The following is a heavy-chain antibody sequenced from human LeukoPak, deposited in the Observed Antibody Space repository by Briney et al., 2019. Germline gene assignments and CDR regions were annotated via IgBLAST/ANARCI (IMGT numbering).Heavy chain of an antibody. CDR2: IYTSGST. J-gene: IGHJ3*02. D-gene: IGHD4-23*01. Sequence: SETLSLTCTVSGGSISSYYWSWIRQPPGKGLEWIGYIYTSGSTNYNPSPKSRVTISVDTSKNQFSLKLSSVTAADTAVYYCASFDYGGNSGAFDIWGQGTMVTVSS. CDR3: ASFDYGGNSGAFDI. V-gene: IGHV4-4*09. CDR1: GGSISSYY.